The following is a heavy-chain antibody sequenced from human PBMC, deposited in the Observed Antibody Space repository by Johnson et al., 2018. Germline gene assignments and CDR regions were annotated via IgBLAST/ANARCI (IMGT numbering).Heavy chain of an antibody. CDR2: IIPTPRASGV. J-gene: IGHJ6*02. CDR3: ARGHGGLDV. V-gene: IGHV3-11*01. Sequence: QVQLVESGGGLVKXGGSXRLXCEASGFTFSDFYMTWIRQAPGKGLEWISSIIPTPRASGVYSADSVKGRFTISRDNAKNSLYLQMNSLRTEDTALYYCARGHGGLDVWGQGTTVTVSS. CDR1: GFTFSDFY.